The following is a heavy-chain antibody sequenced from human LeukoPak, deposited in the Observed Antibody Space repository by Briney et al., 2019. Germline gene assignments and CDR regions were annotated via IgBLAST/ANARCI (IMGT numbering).Heavy chain of an antibody. CDR1: GFTFSTYA. Sequence: GGSLRLSCAASGFTFSTYAMSWVRQAPGKGLEWVSGISSGGGNTYYADSVKGRFTISRDNSKNTVYLQIISLRAEDTALYHCAKEAGDGWSYFDYWGQETLVTVSS. D-gene: IGHD6-19*01. CDR3: AKEAGDGWSYFDY. V-gene: IGHV3-23*01. CDR2: ISSGGGNT. J-gene: IGHJ4*02.